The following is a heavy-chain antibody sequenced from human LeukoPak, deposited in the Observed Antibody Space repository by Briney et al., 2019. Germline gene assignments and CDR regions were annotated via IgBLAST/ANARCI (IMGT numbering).Heavy chain of an antibody. D-gene: IGHD4-11*01. Sequence: GGSLRLSCAASGFTFSGSAMHWVRQASGKGLEWVGRIRSKANSYATAYAASVKGRFTISRDDSKNTAYLQMNSLKTEDTAVYYCTRPKYSTDNWFDPWGQGTLVTVSS. CDR3: TRPKYSTDNWFDP. CDR2: IRSKANSYAT. V-gene: IGHV3-73*01. CDR1: GFTFSGSA. J-gene: IGHJ5*02.